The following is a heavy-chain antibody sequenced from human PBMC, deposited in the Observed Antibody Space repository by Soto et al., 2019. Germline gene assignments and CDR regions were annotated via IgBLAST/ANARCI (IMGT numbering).Heavy chain of an antibody. V-gene: IGHV3-23*01. CDR2: IRGDGGQT. CDR1: GFTFTSYG. CDR3: ARDVGLDSDDYFAY. J-gene: IGHJ4*02. Sequence: GGSLRLSCTASGFTFTSYGMGWVRRAPGKGLQWVSTIRGDGGQTHYTDSVKGRVSISRDNSKNTVYLQMESLRAEDTAMYFCARDVGLDSDDYFAYWGQGTQVTVSS. D-gene: IGHD3-9*01.